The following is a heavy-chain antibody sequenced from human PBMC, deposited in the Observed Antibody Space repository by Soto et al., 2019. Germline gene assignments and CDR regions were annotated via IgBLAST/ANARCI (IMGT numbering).Heavy chain of an antibody. D-gene: IGHD5-12*01. CDR2: ISTYNGDT. Sequence: ASVKVSCKASGYTFTRSGIIWVRQAPGQGLEWMGWISTYNGDTNYAQTFQGRVTMTTDTSTSTVHMEVRSLRSDDTAVYYCAREGVAPYYYYGMDVWGQGTPVTVSS. CDR1: GYTFTRSG. V-gene: IGHV1-18*01. J-gene: IGHJ6*02. CDR3: AREGVAPYYYYGMDV.